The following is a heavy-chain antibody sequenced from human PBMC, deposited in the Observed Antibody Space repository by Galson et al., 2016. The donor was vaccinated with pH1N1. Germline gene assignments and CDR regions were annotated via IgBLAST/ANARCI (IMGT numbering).Heavy chain of an antibody. J-gene: IGHJ3*01. CDR1: GDSISTGTYY. Sequence: LTCTVSGDSISTGTYYWSWIRQPAGKGLEWLGRISTRGSTTYNPSLKSRVTISVDTSKNQFSLRLSSVTATDTALYYCVRRGVFTSDAFHVWGQGTMVTVSS. V-gene: IGHV4-61*02. D-gene: IGHD3-16*01. CDR2: ISTRGST. CDR3: VRRGVFTSDAFHV.